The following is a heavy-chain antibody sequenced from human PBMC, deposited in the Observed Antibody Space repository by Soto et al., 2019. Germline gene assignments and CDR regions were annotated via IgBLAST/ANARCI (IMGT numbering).Heavy chain of an antibody. CDR3: AKDAISTWVEMATTYFDY. CDR2: ISSDGSNK. Sequence: QVQLVESGGGVVQPGRSLRLSCAASGFTFSSYGMHWVRQAPGKGLEWVAVISSDGSNKYYADSVKGRFTISRDNSKNTLYLQMNSLRAEDTAVYYCAKDAISTWVEMATTYFDYWGQGTLVTVSS. V-gene: IGHV3-30*18. CDR1: GFTFSSYG. D-gene: IGHD5-12*01. J-gene: IGHJ4*02.